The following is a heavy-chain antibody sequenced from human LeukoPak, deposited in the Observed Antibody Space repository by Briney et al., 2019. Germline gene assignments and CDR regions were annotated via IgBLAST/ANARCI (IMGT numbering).Heavy chain of an antibody. CDR3: ARESTEERPGY. V-gene: IGHV3-7*01. CDR1: GFTFSSYG. CDR2: IEPDGIER. J-gene: IGHJ4*02. Sequence: PGGSLRLSCAASGFTFSSYGMHWVRQAPGKGLEWVANIEPDGIERNYVVSVKGRFTISRDDAKNSLYLQMNSLGAEDTAVYYCARESTEERPGYWGQGTRVTVSS. D-gene: IGHD1-1*01.